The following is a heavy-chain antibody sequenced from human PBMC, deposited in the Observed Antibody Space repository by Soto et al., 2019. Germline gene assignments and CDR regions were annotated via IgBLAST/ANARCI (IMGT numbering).Heavy chain of an antibody. CDR1: GGTFSSYT. V-gene: IGHV1-69*08. J-gene: IGHJ6*02. Sequence: QVRLVQSGAEVKKSGSSVKVSCMASGGTFSSYTVNWLRQAPGRGLEWMGRVIPVLTTTAYAQKFRGRVTITADKSEXAXYXXLTILSSEDTAIYYCARRRYCGYDCYHKHYYGMDVWGQGTTVTVAS. CDR3: ARRRYCGYDCYHKHYYGMDV. D-gene: IGHD2-21*02. CDR2: VIPVLTTT.